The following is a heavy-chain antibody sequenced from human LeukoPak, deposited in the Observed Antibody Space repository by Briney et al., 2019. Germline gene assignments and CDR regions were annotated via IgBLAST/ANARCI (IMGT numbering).Heavy chain of an antibody. D-gene: IGHD1-1*01. CDR3: ARVDWNPDY. CDR2: IHHSGNT. J-gene: IGHJ4*02. V-gene: IGHV4-38-2*01. CDR1: GYSISRGYH. Sequence: SETLSLTCAVSGYSISRGYHWGWIRQPPGKGLEWIGSIHHSGNTYYNSSLKSRVTISVDTSKNKFSLKVNSVTAADTAVYYCARVDWNPDYWGQGTLVAVSS.